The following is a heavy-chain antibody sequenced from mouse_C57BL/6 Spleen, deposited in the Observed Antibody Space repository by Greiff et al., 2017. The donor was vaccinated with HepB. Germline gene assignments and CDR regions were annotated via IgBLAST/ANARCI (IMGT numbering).Heavy chain of an antibody. Sequence: EVQGVESGPELVKPGASVKMSCKASGYTFTDYNMHWVKQSHGKSLEWIGYINPNNGGTSYNQKFKGKATLTVNKSSSTAYMELRSLTSEDSAVYYCARYRELPDYFDYWGQGTTLTVSS. CDR3: ARYRELPDYFDY. V-gene: IGHV1-22*01. CDR2: INPNNGGT. CDR1: GYTFTDYN. J-gene: IGHJ2*01. D-gene: IGHD6-1*01.